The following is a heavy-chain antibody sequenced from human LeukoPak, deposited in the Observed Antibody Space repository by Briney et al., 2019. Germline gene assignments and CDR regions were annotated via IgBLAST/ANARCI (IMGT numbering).Heavy chain of an antibody. J-gene: IGHJ4*02. CDR2: ISGSGGST. CDR1: GFTFSSYS. V-gene: IGHV3-23*01. D-gene: IGHD2-2*01. Sequence: GGSLRLSCAASGFTFSSYSMNWVRQAPGKGLEWVSAISGSGGSTYYADSVKGRFTISRDNSKNTLYLQMNSLRAEDTAVYYCATSRRSTRCDYWGQGTLVTVSS. CDR3: ATSRRSTRCDY.